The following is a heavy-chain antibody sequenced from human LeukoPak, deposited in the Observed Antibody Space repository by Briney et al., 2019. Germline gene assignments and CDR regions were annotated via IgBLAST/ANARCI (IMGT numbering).Heavy chain of an antibody. J-gene: IGHJ6*02. CDR3: ARDGYGSGTNYSMDV. CDR2: ISSSSSYI. Sequence: PGGSLRLSCAASGFTFSSYSMNWVRQAPGKGLEWVSSISSSSSYIYYADSVKGRFTISRDNAKNSLYLQMNSLRAEDTAVYYCARDGYGSGTNYSMDVWGQGTTVTVSS. V-gene: IGHV3-21*01. D-gene: IGHD3-10*01. CDR1: GFTFSSYS.